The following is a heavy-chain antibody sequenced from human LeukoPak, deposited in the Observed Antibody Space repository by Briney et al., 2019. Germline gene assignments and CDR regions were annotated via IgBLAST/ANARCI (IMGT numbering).Heavy chain of an antibody. CDR3: ARNTVTTGGVDY. CDR2: IYYSGST. V-gene: IGHV4-39*07. J-gene: IGHJ4*02. D-gene: IGHD4-17*01. CDR1: GGSISSSSYY. Sequence: KASETLSLTCTVSGGSISSSSYYWGWIRQPPGKGLEWIGSIYYSGSTYYNPSLKSRVTISVDTSKNQFSLKLSSVTAADTAVYYCARNTVTTGGVDYWGQGTLVTVSS.